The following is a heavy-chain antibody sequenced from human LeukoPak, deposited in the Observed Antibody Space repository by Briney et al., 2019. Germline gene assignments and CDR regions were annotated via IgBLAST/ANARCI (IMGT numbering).Heavy chain of an antibody. CDR3: ARRGGVAGNWLDP. CDR2: IYYSGNT. D-gene: IGHD6-19*01. J-gene: IGHJ5*02. V-gene: IGHV4-39*01. CDR1: GGSISSSSYC. Sequence: KPSETLSLTCSVSGGSISSSSYCWGWIGQPPGKGLEWIGNIYYSGNTYYNPSLKSRVTISVDTSKNQFSLKVRSVTAADTAVYYCARRGGVAGNWLDPWGQGTLVTVSS.